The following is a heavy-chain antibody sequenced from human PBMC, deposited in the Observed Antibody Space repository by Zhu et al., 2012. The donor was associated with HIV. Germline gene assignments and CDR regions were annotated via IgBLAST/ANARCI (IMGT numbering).Heavy chain of an antibody. CDR3: ASGGEDIVVVVAATHFDY. J-gene: IGHJ4*02. CDR1: GYSISSGYY. CDR2: IYHSGST. Sequence: QVQLQESGPGLVKPSETLSLTCAVSGYSISSGYYWGWIRQPPGKGLEWIGNIYHSGSTNYNPSLKSRVTISVDTSKNQFSLKLSSVTAADTAVYYCASGGEDIVVVVAATHFDYWGQGTLGHRLL. D-gene: IGHD2-15*01. V-gene: IGHV4-38-2*01.